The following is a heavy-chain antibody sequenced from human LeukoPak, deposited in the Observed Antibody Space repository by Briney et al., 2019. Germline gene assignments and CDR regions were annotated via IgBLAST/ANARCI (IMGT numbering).Heavy chain of an antibody. CDR1: GYTFTGYY. D-gene: IGHD5-12*01. J-gene: IGHJ4*02. CDR3: ASYPRYISSPPFDY. CDR2: INPNTGDT. V-gene: IGHV1-2*02. Sequence: ASVKVSCKASGYTFTGYYMHWVRQAPGQGVEWMGWINPNTGDTKYAEKFQGRVTMTRDTTISTAYMELSRLTSDDAAVYYCASYPRYISSPPFDYWGQGTLVTVSS.